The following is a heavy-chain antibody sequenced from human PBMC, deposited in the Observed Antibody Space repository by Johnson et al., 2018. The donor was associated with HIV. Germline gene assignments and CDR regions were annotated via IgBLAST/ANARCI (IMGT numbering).Heavy chain of an antibody. CDR3: VRDKWTPGASDV. CDR1: GFTFSNAW. Sequence: VQLVESGGGVVQPGRSLRLSCAVSGFTFSNAWMSWVRQAPGKGLEWVSVISSLGSTYYADSVKGRFTISRDNSKNTLYLQMNSLRAEDTAVYYCVRDKWTPGASDVWGQGTMVTVSS. CDR2: ISSLGST. D-gene: IGHD1-26*01. V-gene: IGHV3-66*01. J-gene: IGHJ3*01.